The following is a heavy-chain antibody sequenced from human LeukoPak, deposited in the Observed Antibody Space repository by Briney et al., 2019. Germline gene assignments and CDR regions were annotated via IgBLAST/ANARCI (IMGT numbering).Heavy chain of an antibody. D-gene: IGHD3-3*01. Sequence: PSQTLSLTCTVSGGSISSGGYYWSWIRQPPGKGLEWIGYIYHSGSTYYNPSLKSRVTISVDRSKNQFSLKLSSVTAADTAVYYCARDNTIFGVVDYWGQGTLVTVSS. V-gene: IGHV4-30-2*01. CDR3: ARDNTIFGVVDY. J-gene: IGHJ4*02. CDR2: IYHSGST. CDR1: GGSISSGGYY.